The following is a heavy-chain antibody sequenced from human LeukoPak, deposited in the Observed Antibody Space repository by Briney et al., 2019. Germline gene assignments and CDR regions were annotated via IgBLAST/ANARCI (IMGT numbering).Heavy chain of an antibody. Sequence: SVKVSCKASGGTFSSYAISWVRQAPGQGLEWMGRIIPILGIANYAQKFQGRVTITADKSTSTAYMELSSLRSEDTAVYYCARDVGYCSSTSCYPDLGYYGMDVWGQGTTVTVSS. D-gene: IGHD2-2*01. CDR2: IIPILGIA. CDR3: ARDVGYCSSTSCYPDLGYYGMDV. J-gene: IGHJ6*02. CDR1: GGTFSSYA. V-gene: IGHV1-69*04.